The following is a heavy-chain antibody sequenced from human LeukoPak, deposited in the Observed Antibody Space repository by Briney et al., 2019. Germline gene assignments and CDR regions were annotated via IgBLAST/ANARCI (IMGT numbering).Heavy chain of an antibody. Sequence: ASVKVSCKASGYTFTTFDINWVRQATGQGLEWMGIISPSGGSTSYAQKFQGRVTMTRDMSTSTVYMELSSLRSEDTAVYYCARDRIRITMIVVAPGYAFDIWGQGTMVTVSS. J-gene: IGHJ3*02. CDR1: GYTFTTFD. CDR3: ARDRIRITMIVVAPGYAFDI. V-gene: IGHV1-46*01. CDR2: ISPSGGST. D-gene: IGHD3-22*01.